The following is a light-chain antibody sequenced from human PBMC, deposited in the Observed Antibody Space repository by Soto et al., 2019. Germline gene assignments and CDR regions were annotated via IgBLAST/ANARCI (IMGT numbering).Light chain of an antibody. V-gene: IGKV3-15*01. CDR3: QQYQNWSWT. CDR1: QSVTSN. CDR2: GAS. Sequence: ETVMTQSPATLSVSPGERATLSCRASQSVTSNLAWYQQKPGQAPRLLIYGASTRATGIPARFSGSGSGTDFTLTISSLQSEDFALDFCQQYQNWSWTFGQGTKVEIK. J-gene: IGKJ1*01.